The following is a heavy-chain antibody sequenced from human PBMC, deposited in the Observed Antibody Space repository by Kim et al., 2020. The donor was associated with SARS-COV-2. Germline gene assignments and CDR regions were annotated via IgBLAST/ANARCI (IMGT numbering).Heavy chain of an antibody. Sequence: TPSLKGRVTISVATSKNEFSLKLSSGTAADTAVYYCARRGKSSTRGGDYWGQGTLVTVSS. V-gene: IGHV4-39*01. CDR3: ARRGKSSTRGGDY. J-gene: IGHJ4*02. D-gene: IGHD3-16*01.